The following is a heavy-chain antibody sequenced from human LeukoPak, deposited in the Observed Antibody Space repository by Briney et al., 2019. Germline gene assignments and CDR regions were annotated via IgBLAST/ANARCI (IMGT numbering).Heavy chain of an antibody. CDR2: IYPGDSDT. D-gene: IGHD2-15*01. V-gene: IGHV5-51*01. J-gene: IGHJ4*02. CDR1: GYSFTSYW. Sequence: GESLKISCKGSGYSFTSYWIGWVRQMPGKGLEWMGIIYPGDSDTRYSPSFQGQVTISADKSISTAYLQWSSLKASDTAMYYCARHCSGGSCYSGLAHYWGQGTLVTVSS. CDR3: ARHCSGGSCYSGLAHY.